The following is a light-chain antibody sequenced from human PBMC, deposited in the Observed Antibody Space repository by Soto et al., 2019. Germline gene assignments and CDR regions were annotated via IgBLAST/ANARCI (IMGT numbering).Light chain of an antibody. CDR3: MQNTHWPPYT. J-gene: IGKJ2*01. CDR2: KVS. V-gene: IGKV2-30*02. Sequence: DVVLTQSPLSLPVTLGQPASISCRSSQSLLHSSGDTYLNWFHQRPGQSPRRLIYKVSNRDSGVPDRFSGSGSGTDFTLKISRVEAEDIGVHYCMQNTHWPPYTFGQGTKVEIK. CDR1: QSLLHSSGDTY.